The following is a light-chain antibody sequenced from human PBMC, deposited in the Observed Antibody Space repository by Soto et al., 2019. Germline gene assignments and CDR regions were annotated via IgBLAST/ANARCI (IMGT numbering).Light chain of an antibody. J-gene: IGLJ3*02. CDR2: EVS. CDR3: SSYTSSGTPV. Sequence: QSALTQPASVSGSPGQSITISCTGTSSDVGGYNYLSWYQQHPGKAPKVMIYEVSNRPSGVSNRFSGSKSGNTASLTISGLQAEDEADYYCSSYTSSGTPVFGGGTKLNVL. CDR1: SSDVGGYNY. V-gene: IGLV2-14*01.